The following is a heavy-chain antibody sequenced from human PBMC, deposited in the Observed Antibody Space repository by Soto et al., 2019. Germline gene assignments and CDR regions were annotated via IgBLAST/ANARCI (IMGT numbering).Heavy chain of an antibody. V-gene: IGHV3-30*18. D-gene: IGHD3-3*01. CDR2: ISYDGETK. Sequence: QVHLVESGGGVVQPGRSLRLSCVVSGVTFRTYGIHWVRQAPGKGLEWVAVISYDGETKFYAESVKGRFTISKDTSKNTVFLQMNSLATEDTALYFCAKSDKGVFGVVMSPALDPFDVWGQGTLVAVSS. J-gene: IGHJ3*01. CDR3: AKSDKGVFGVVMSPALDPFDV. CDR1: GVTFRTYG.